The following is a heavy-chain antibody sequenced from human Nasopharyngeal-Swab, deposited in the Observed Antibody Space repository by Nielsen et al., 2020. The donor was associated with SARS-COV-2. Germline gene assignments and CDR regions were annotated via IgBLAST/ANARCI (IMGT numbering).Heavy chain of an antibody. CDR1: GFTFSSYA. V-gene: IGHV3-23*01. D-gene: IGHD4-17*01. Sequence: GESLKISCAASGFTFSSYAMSWVRQAPGKGLEWVSAISGSGGGTYYADSVKGRFTISRDNSKNTLYLQVNSLRVEDTAFYYCAKDRGDYDDPPGRPDYWGQGTLVTVSS. J-gene: IGHJ4*02. CDR2: ISGSGGGT. CDR3: AKDRGDYDDPPGRPDY.